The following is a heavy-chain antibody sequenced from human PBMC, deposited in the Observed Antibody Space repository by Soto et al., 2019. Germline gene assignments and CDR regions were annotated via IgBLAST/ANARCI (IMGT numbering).Heavy chain of an antibody. J-gene: IGHJ5*02. D-gene: IGHD6-19*01. CDR2: ISYDGSNK. Sequence: QVQLVESGGGVVQPGRSLRLSCAASGFTFSSYGMHWVRQAPGKGLEWVAVISYDGSNKYYADSVKGRFTISRDNSKNTLYLQMNSLRAEDTAVYYCAKDPKGYSSGWGVPCWFDPWGQGTPVTVSS. CDR1: GFTFSSYG. CDR3: AKDPKGYSSGWGVPCWFDP. V-gene: IGHV3-30*18.